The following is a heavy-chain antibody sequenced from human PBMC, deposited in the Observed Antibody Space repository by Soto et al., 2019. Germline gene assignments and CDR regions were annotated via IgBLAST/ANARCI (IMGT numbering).Heavy chain of an antibody. CDR1: GYTFTSYG. V-gene: IGHV1-18*01. CDR2: ISAYNGNT. Sequence: GASVKVSCKASGYTFTSYGISWVRQAPGQGLEWMGWISAYNGNTNYAQKLQGRVTMTTDTSTSTAYMELRSLRSDDTAVYYCARGSGYGPYYYYGMDVWGQGTTVTVSS. CDR3: ARGSGYGPYYYYGMDV. J-gene: IGHJ6*02. D-gene: IGHD3-3*01.